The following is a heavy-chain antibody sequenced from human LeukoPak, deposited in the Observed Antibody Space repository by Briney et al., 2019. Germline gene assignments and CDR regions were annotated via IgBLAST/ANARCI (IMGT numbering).Heavy chain of an antibody. V-gene: IGHV3-30*02. Sequence: GGSLRLSCAASGLTFRHYGMHRVRQTPGKGLEWVAFIESDESISQYADLVKGRFTISRDNSKNMLYLQMNSLRTEDTAMYYCTKNTGRREGWFDPWGQGTLVTVSS. J-gene: IGHJ5*02. CDR1: GLTFRHYG. CDR2: IESDESIS. CDR3: TKNTGRREGWFDP. D-gene: IGHD1-26*01.